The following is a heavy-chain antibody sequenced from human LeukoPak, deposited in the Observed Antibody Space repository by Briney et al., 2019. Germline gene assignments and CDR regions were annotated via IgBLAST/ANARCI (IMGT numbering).Heavy chain of an antibody. Sequence: SETLSLTCNVSGDAVINNRYYWGWIRQSPGKGLEWIANIFYSGALFSRGDTYYNPSLKSRVTISVDTSKNQFSLKVRSVTAADTAVYYCASWRGYRGYDYGFDYWGQGTLVTVSS. CDR1: GDAVINNRYY. CDR2: IFYSGALFSRGDT. CDR3: ASWRGYRGYDYGFDY. J-gene: IGHJ4*02. V-gene: IGHV4-61*05. D-gene: IGHD5-12*01.